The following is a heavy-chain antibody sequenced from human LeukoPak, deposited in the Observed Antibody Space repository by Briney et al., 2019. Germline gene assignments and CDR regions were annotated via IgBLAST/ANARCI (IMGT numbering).Heavy chain of an antibody. CDR1: GFTFSSYG. Sequence: GGSLRLSCAASGFTFSSYGMHWVRQAPGKGLEWVAVIWYEGSNKYYADSVKGRFTISRDNSKNTLYLQMNSLRAEDTAVYYCARESTYYYDSSGHPPGSYWGQGTLVTVSS. V-gene: IGHV3-33*01. CDR2: IWYEGSNK. D-gene: IGHD3-22*01. CDR3: ARESTYYYDSSGHPPGSY. J-gene: IGHJ4*02.